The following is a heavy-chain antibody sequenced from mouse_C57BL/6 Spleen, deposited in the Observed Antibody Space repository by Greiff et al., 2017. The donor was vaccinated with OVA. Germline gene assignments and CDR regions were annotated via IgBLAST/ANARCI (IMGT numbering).Heavy chain of an antibody. Sequence: QVQLQQSGAELARPGASVKLSCKASGYTFTSYGISWVKQRPGQGLEWIGEIYPRSGNTYYNEKFKGKATLTADKSSSTAYMELRSLTSEDSAVYVWARDWDRYYFDYWGQGTTLTVSS. CDR2: IYPRSGNT. V-gene: IGHV1-81*01. J-gene: IGHJ2*01. CDR1: GYTFTSYG. CDR3: ARDWDRYYFDY. D-gene: IGHD4-1*01.